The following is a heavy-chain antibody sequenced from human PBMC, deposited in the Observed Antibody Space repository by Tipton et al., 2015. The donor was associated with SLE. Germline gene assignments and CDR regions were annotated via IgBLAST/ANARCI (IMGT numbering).Heavy chain of an antibody. CDR3: ARGGRFLLAFDI. D-gene: IGHD2/OR15-2a*01. CDR1: GGSFSGYY. V-gene: IGHV4-34*01. CDR2: INHSGST. J-gene: IGHJ3*02. Sequence: LRLSCAVYGGSFSGYYWSWIRQPPGKGLEWIGEINHSGSTNYNPSLKSRVTISVDTSKNQFSLKLSSVTAADTAVYYCARGGRFLLAFDIWGQGTMVTVSS.